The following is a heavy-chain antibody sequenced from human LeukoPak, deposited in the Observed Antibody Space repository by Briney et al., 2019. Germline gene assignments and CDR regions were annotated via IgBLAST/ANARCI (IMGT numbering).Heavy chain of an antibody. CDR2: IKQDESEK. CDR1: GFTFSSYW. CDR3: ARDDGGNFNDAFDI. V-gene: IGHV3-7*01. D-gene: IGHD4-23*01. Sequence: GGSLRLSCVASGFTFSSYWMSWVRQAPGKGLEWVANIKQDESEKYYVDSVKGRFTISRDNAKNSLYLQMNSLRAEDTAVYFCARDDGGNFNDAFDIWGQGTMVTVSS. J-gene: IGHJ3*02.